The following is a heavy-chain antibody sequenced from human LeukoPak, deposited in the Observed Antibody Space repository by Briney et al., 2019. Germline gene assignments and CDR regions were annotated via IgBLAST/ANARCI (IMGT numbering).Heavy chain of an antibody. D-gene: IGHD2-8*01. Sequence: ASVKVSCKASGYTFTSYGISWVRQAPGQGLEWMGWISAYNGNTNYAQKLQGRVTMTTDTSTSTAYMELRSLRSDDTAVYYCARDRYCTNGVCYDGNYFDPWGQGTLVTVSS. J-gene: IGHJ5*02. CDR2: ISAYNGNT. V-gene: IGHV1-18*01. CDR1: GYTFTSYG. CDR3: ARDRYCTNGVCYDGNYFDP.